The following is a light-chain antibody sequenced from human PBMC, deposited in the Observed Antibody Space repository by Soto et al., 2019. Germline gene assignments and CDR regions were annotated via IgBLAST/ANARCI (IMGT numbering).Light chain of an antibody. CDR2: DVS. V-gene: IGLV2-14*03. CDR1: SSDVGGYNY. J-gene: IGLJ1*01. CDR3: SSYTTSNTRQIV. Sequence: QSVLTRPASVSGSPGQSITISCTGTSSDVGGYNYVSWYQHLPGKAPKLMIYDVSNRPSGVSNRFSGSKSGNTASLTISGLQPEDEADYYCSSYTTSNTRQIVFGTGTKVTVL.